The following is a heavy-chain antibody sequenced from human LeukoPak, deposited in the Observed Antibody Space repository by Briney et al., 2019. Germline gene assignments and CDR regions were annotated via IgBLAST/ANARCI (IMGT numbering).Heavy chain of an antibody. V-gene: IGHV1-69*04. CDR2: IIPIPGIA. CDR1: GGTFSSYA. D-gene: IGHD3-22*01. CDR3: ARHPLTYYYDSSGYYPFDY. Sequence: SVKVSCKASGGTFSSYAISWVRQAPGQGLEWMGRIIPIPGIANYAQKFQGRVTITADKSTSTAYMELSSLRSEDTAVYYCARHPLTYYYDSSGYYPFDYWGQGTLVTVSS. J-gene: IGHJ4*02.